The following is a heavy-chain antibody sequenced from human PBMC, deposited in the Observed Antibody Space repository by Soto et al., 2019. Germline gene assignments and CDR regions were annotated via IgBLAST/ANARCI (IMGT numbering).Heavy chain of an antibody. J-gene: IGHJ6*02. V-gene: IGHV3-33*01. Sequence: QVQLVESGGGVVQPGRSLRLSCAASGFTFSSYGMHWVRQAPGKGLEWVAVIWYDGSNKYYADSGKGRFTISRDNSKNPLYLKMNSLRAEDTAVYYCARDKSSSSEAYYYYYGMDVWGQGTTVTVSS. CDR1: GFTFSSYG. CDR2: IWYDGSNK. CDR3: ARDKSSSSEAYYYYYGMDV. D-gene: IGHD6-6*01.